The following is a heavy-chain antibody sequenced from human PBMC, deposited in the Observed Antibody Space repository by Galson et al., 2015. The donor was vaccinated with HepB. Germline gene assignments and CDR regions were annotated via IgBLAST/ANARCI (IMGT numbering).Heavy chain of an antibody. J-gene: IGHJ4*02. CDR3: AKGPLSLDHGGKFDY. D-gene: IGHD4-23*01. Sequence: SLRLSCAASGFTFSNYAMNWVRQPPGEGLEWVSGISYSGDSTSYTDSVKGRFTISRDNSKNTLYLQMNRLRAEDTAVYYCAKGPLSLDHGGKFDYWGQGTLVTVSS. CDR1: GFTFSNYA. V-gene: IGHV3-23*01. CDR2: ISYSGDST.